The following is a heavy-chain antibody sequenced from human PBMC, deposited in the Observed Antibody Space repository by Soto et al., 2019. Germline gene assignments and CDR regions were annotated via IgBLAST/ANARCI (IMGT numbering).Heavy chain of an antibody. CDR3: AVDEPDDYGDYR. Sequence: EVQLLESGGGLVQPGGSLRLSCAASGFTFSSYAMSWVRQAPGKGLEWVSTISGSGGSTYYADSVKGRFTISRDNSENTLYLQMNSRRAEDTALYYCAVDEPDDYGDYRWGQGTLVTVSS. CDR2: ISGSGGST. CDR1: GFTFSSYA. D-gene: IGHD4-17*01. V-gene: IGHV3-23*01. J-gene: IGHJ4*02.